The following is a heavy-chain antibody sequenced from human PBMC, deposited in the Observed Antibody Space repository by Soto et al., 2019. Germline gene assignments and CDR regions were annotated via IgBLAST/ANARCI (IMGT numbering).Heavy chain of an antibody. D-gene: IGHD3-3*01. V-gene: IGHV1-46*01. CDR2: INPSGGST. CDR1: GYTFTSYY. Sequence: ASVKVSCKASGYTFTSYYMHWVRQAPGQGLEWMGIINPSGGSTSYAQKFQGRVTMTRDTSTSTVYMELSSLRSEDTAVYYCARDRYDFWSGYYPNNYYYGMDVWGQGTTVTVSS. CDR3: ARDRYDFWSGYYPNNYYYGMDV. J-gene: IGHJ6*02.